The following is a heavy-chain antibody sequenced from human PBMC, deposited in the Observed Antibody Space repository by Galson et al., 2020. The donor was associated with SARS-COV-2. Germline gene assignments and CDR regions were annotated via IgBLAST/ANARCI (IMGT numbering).Heavy chain of an antibody. CDR1: GFIFSDYY. Sequence: GGSLRLSCTASGFIFSDYYMSWVRQAPGTGLEWVSSISSSSSYKYYANSVKGRLTVSRDNAKRSLFLQLNSLRVEDTAVYYCARDMHCPGGVCRFYGLDVWGQGTTVTVSS. V-gene: IGHV3-21*01. D-gene: IGHD2-8*02. CDR2: ISSSSSYK. CDR3: ARDMHCPGGVCRFYGLDV. J-gene: IGHJ6*02.